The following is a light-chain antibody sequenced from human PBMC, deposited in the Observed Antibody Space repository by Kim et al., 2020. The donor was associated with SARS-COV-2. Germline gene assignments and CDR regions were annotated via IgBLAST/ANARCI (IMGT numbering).Light chain of an antibody. CDR1: SSDVGGYNR. CDR3: CSYAGTAYV. CDR2: GVD. V-gene: IGLV2-11*03. Sequence: PGQSVTISCTGTSSDVGGYNRVSWYQQHPGKAPKLVIHGVDKRPSGVPDRFSGSKSGNTASLTISGLQAEDDADYFCCSYAGTAYVFGTGTKVTVL. J-gene: IGLJ1*01.